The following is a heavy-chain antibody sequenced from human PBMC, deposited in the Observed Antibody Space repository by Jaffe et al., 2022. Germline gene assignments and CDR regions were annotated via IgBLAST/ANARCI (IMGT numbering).Heavy chain of an antibody. CDR1: GYTFTSYA. D-gene: IGHD2-2*01. Sequence: QVQLVQSGSELKKPGASVKVSCKASGYTFTSYAMNWVRQAPGQGLEWMGWINTNTGNPTYAQGFTGRFVFSLDTSVSTAYLQISSLKAEDTAVYYCARDMVPARAPSFVAFDIWGQGTMVTVSS. CDR3: ARDMVPARAPSFVAFDI. J-gene: IGHJ3*02. CDR2: INTNTGNP. V-gene: IGHV7-4-1*02.